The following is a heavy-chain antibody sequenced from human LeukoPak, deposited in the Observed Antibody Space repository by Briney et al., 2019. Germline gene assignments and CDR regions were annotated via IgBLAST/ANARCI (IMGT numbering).Heavy chain of an antibody. CDR2: IFGSGVTT. CDR3: AKDRVDSSGYDT. Sequence: PGGSLRLSCVASGLSFSNSTMSWVRQPPGKGLEWVSTIFGSGVTTYYADSVKGRFTISRDNSKNTLYLQMNSLRAEDTAVYYCAKDRVDSSGYDTWGQGTLVTVSS. CDR1: GLSFSNST. J-gene: IGHJ4*02. V-gene: IGHV3-23*01. D-gene: IGHD3-22*01.